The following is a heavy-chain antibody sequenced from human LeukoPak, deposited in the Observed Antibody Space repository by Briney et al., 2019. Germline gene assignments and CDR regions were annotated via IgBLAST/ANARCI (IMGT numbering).Heavy chain of an antibody. Sequence: SVKVSCKASGGTFSSYAISWVRQAPGQGLEWMGGIIPIFGTANYAQKFQGRVTITADESTSTAYMELSSLRSEDTAVYYCARDPFWSGHPYNYYYGMDVWGQGTTVTVSS. J-gene: IGHJ6*02. CDR2: IIPIFGTA. V-gene: IGHV1-69*01. CDR3: ARDPFWSGHPYNYYYGMDV. CDR1: GGTFSSYA. D-gene: IGHD3-3*01.